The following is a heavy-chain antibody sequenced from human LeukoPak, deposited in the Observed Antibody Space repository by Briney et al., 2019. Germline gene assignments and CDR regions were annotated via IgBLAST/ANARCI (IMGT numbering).Heavy chain of an antibody. CDR1: GDSVSSNTVA. Sequence: SQTLSLTCAISGDSVSSNTVAWNWITQSPSRGLEWLGRTYYKSKWNNNYAISVKSRITISPDTSKNQFSLQLNSVTPEDTAVYYCARGDIPLDYWGQGTLVTVSS. CDR2: TYYKSKWNN. CDR3: ARGDIPLDY. D-gene: IGHD2-21*01. J-gene: IGHJ4*02. V-gene: IGHV6-1*01.